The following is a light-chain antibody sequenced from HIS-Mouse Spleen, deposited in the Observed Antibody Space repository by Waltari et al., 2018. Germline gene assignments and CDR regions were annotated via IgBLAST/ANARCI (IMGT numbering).Light chain of an antibody. CDR2: EDS. J-gene: IGLJ2*01. V-gene: IGLV3-10*01. CDR1: ALPQQY. CDR3: YSTDSSGNHRV. Sequence: SYELTQPPSVSVSPGQTARITRSASALPQQYPSWYQQKSGQAPVLVIYEDSKRPSGIPERFSGSSSGTMATLTISGAQVEDEADYYCYSTDSSGNHRVFGGGTKLTVL.